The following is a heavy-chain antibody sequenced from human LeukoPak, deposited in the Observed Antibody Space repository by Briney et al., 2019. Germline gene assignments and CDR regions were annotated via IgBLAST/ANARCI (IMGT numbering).Heavy chain of an antibody. CDR1: GFTFSSYG. CDR2: ISGSGGST. V-gene: IGHV3-23*01. CDR3: AKASAMIVVVSKHFDY. J-gene: IGHJ4*02. D-gene: IGHD3-22*01. Sequence: GGSLRLSCAASGFTFSSYGMHWVRQAPGKGLEWVSAISGSGGSTYYADSVRGRFTISRDNSKNTLYLQMNSLRAEDTAVYYCAKASAMIVVVSKHFDYWGQGTLVAVSS.